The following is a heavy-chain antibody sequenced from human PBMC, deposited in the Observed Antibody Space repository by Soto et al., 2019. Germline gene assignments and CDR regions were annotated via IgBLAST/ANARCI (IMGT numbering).Heavy chain of an antibody. J-gene: IGHJ4*02. CDR3: ATNYGSGSTHFDN. Sequence: QVQLVQSGAEVKTPGSSVKVSCTASGDTFNFYTLSWVRQAPGQGLEWMGRIIPMRGMSNYAQKFQGRVTMIADKSTRTVYMVLSGLRSEDTALYYCATNYGSGSTHFDNWGQGTLVTVSS. D-gene: IGHD3-10*01. CDR2: IIPMRGMS. V-gene: IGHV1-69*02. CDR1: GDTFNFYT.